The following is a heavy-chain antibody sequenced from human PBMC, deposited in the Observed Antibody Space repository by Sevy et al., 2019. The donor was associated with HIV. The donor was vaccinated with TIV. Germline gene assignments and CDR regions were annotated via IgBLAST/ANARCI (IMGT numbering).Heavy chain of an antibody. Sequence: GSLRLSCAASGFTFSSYAMSWVRQAPGKGLEWVSSVSFASNYIYYADSVRGRFTISRDNAKNSLYLQMNSLRAEDTAVYYCARPYGSGSWEAFDLWGQGTMVTVSS. CDR3: ARPYGSGSWEAFDL. J-gene: IGHJ3*01. CDR1: GFTFSSYA. V-gene: IGHV3-21*01. D-gene: IGHD3-10*01. CDR2: VSFASNYI.